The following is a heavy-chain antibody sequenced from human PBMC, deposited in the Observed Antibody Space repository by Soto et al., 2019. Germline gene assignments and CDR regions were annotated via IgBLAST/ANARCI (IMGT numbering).Heavy chain of an antibody. CDR1: GGTFSSYA. J-gene: IGHJ6*02. CDR2: IIPIFGTA. Sequence: QVQLVQSGAEVKKPGSSVKVSCKASGGTFSSYAISWVRQAPGQGLEWMGGIIPIFGTANYAQKFQGRVTITADESTSTAYMELSSLRSEDTAVYYCACVGDTAMVPDYYYYGMDVWGQGTTVTVSS. V-gene: IGHV1-69*01. D-gene: IGHD5-18*01. CDR3: ACVGDTAMVPDYYYYGMDV.